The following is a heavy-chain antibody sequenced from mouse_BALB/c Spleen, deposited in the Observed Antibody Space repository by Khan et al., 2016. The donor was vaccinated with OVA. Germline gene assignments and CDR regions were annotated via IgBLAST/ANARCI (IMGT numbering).Heavy chain of an antibody. CDR1: GFTFSNYA. Sequence: EVELVESGGGLVKPGGSLKLSCAASGFTFSNYAMSWVHQSPEQRLEWVASISSGDSTYYPDSVKGRFTISRDNARNILYLQMSSLRSEDTAMYYCARDYWFAYWGQGTLVTVSA. V-gene: IGHV5-6-5*01. CDR2: ISSGDST. CDR3: ARDYWFAY. J-gene: IGHJ3*01.